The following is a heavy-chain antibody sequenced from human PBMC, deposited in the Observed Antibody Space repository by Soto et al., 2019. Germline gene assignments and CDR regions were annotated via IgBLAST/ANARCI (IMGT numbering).Heavy chain of an antibody. CDR2: ISWNSGSI. V-gene: IGHV3-9*01. J-gene: IGHJ4*02. D-gene: IGHD5-18*01. CDR3: AKGSPGIQLWSYFDY. CDR1: GFTFDDYA. Sequence: EVQLVESGGGLVQPGRSLRLSCAASGFTFDDYAMHWVQQAPGKGLEWVSGISWNSGSIGYADSVKGRFTISRDNAKNSLYLQMNSLRAEDTALYYCAKGSPGIQLWSYFDYWGQGTLVTVSS.